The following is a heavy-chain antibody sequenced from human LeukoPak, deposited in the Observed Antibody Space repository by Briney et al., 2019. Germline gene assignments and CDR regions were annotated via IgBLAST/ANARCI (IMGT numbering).Heavy chain of an antibody. CDR1: GGSISSYY. Sequence: PSETLSLTCTVSGGSISSYYWSWIRQPPGKGLEWIGYIYYSGSTNYNPSLKSRVTISVDTSKNQFSLKLSSVTAADTAVYYCARGDPYYDFWSGYRADYWGQGTLVTVSS. D-gene: IGHD3-3*01. J-gene: IGHJ4*02. CDR2: IYYSGST. V-gene: IGHV4-59*01. CDR3: ARGDPYYDFWSGYRADY.